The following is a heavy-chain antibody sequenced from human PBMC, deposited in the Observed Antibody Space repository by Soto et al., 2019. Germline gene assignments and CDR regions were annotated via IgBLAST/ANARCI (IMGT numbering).Heavy chain of an antibody. Sequence: GASVKVSCKASGGTFSSYTITWVRQAPGQGLEWMGRVIPILDIANYAQKFQGRVTITADKSTSTAYMELSSLRSEDTAVYYCARVIREADVIAYWGQGTLVTVSS. CDR3: ARVIREADVIAY. J-gene: IGHJ4*02. CDR2: VIPILDIA. V-gene: IGHV1-69*02. CDR1: GGTFSSYT. D-gene: IGHD3-16*01.